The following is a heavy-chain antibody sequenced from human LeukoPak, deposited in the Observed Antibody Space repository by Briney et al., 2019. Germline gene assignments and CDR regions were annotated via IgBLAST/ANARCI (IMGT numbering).Heavy chain of an antibody. CDR1: GVSISSNLW. V-gene: IGHV4-4*02. J-gene: IGHJ4*02. CDR3: ARANRVSLYYFDY. Sequence: PSETLSLTCAVSGVSISSNLWWTWVRQPPGKGLEWIGEINHSGSTNYNPSLKSRVTISVDTSKNQFSLKLSSVTAADTAVYYCARANRVSLYYFDYWGQGTLVTVSS. CDR2: INHSGST. D-gene: IGHD5/OR15-5a*01.